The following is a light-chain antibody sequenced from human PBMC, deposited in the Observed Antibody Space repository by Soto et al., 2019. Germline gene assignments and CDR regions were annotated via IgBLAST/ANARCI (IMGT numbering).Light chain of an antibody. J-gene: IGLJ1*01. V-gene: IGLV2-11*01. Sequence: QSALTQPRSVSGSPGQSVTISCTGTSSDVGGYNYVSWYQPHPGKAPKVMIYDVSKRPSGVPDRFSGSKSGNTASLTISGLQAEDEADYYCCSYAGSYTYVFGTGTKVTVL. CDR1: SSDVGGYNY. CDR3: CSYAGSYTYV. CDR2: DVS.